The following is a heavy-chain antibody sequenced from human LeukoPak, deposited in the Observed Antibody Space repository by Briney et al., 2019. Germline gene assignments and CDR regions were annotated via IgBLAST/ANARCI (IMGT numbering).Heavy chain of an antibody. D-gene: IGHD6-6*01. CDR2: IYYSGST. Sequence: SETLSLTCTVSGGSISSGDYYWSWIRQPPGKGLEWIGYIYYSGSTYYNPSLKSRVTISVDTSKNQFSLKLSSVTAADTAVYYCARVEYSSSSNWFDPRGQGTLVTVSS. V-gene: IGHV4-30-4*08. CDR1: GGSISSGDYY. CDR3: ARVEYSSSSNWFDP. J-gene: IGHJ5*02.